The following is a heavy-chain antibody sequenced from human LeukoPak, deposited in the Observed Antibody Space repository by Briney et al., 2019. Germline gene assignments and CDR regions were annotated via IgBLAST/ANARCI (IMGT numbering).Heavy chain of an antibody. D-gene: IGHD6-13*01. CDR1: GFTCSSYG. CDR3: AREQQLVRYYYYYYGMDV. J-gene: IGHJ6*02. CDR2: IKQDGSEK. V-gene: IGHV3-7*01. Sequence: PGRSLRLSCAASGFTCSSYGMSWVRQAPGKGLDWVPNIKQDGSEKYYVDSVKGRFTISRDNAKNSLYLQMNSLRAEDTAVYYCAREQQLVRYYYYYYGMDVWGQGTTVTVSS.